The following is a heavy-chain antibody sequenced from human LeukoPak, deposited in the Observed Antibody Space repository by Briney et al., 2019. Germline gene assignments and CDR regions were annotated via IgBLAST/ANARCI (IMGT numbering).Heavy chain of an antibody. Sequence: SETLSLTCTVSGGSISSYYWSWIRQPPGKGLEWMGYIYYSGSTNYNPSLKSRVTISVDTSKNQFSLKLSSVTAADTAVYYGARKRYFDWLIDYWGQGTLVTVSS. D-gene: IGHD3-9*01. V-gene: IGHV4-59*01. CDR2: IYYSGST. J-gene: IGHJ4*02. CDR3: ARKRYFDWLIDY. CDR1: GGSISSYY.